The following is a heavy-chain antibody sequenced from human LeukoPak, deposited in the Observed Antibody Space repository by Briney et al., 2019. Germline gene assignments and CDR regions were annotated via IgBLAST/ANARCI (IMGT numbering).Heavy chain of an antibody. Sequence: GGSLRLSCAASGFTFINYALLGVRQAPGKGLEWVSGITSGYTTFYADSVKGRFTISRDNSQNTLYLEMNRLRACDTAVYYCAKDYGENQRAQALLRGFFDYWGQGTLVTVSS. CDR1: GFTFINYA. D-gene: IGHD4/OR15-4a*01. CDR3: AKDYGENQRAQALLRGFFDY. V-gene: IGHV3-23*01. CDR2: ITSGYTT. J-gene: IGHJ4*02.